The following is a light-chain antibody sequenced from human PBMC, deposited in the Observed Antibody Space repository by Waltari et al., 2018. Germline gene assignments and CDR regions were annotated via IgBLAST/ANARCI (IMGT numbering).Light chain of an antibody. CDR3: QQSDRTPLS. J-gene: IGKJ3*01. Sequence: DIQMTQSPATLSASLGDSVTITCRASQSITNDLNWYQQKPGKAPKLLIYAASRLQSGVPARFSGSGFGTDFTLTISNLQREDFATYYCQQSDRTPLSFGPGTTVDIK. CDR1: QSITND. CDR2: AAS. V-gene: IGKV1-39*01.